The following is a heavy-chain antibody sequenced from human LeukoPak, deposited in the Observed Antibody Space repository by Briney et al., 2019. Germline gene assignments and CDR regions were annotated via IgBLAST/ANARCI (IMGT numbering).Heavy chain of an antibody. J-gene: IGHJ4*02. CDR1: GFTLGSYM. CDR3: AKRPYYDSSGHPFAY. V-gene: IGHV3-23*01. Sequence: GGSLRLSCAASGFTLGSYMMSWVRQAPAKGLEWVSTITSGGSIYYADSARGRFTISRDNSKNTLYLQMNSLRAEGTAVYYCAKRPYYDSSGHPFAYWGQGTLVTVSS. D-gene: IGHD3-22*01. CDR2: ITSGGSI.